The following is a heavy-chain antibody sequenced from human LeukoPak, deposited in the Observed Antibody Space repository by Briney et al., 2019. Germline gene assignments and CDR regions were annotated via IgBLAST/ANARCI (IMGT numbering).Heavy chain of an antibody. CDR3: ARDAGSGYFDY. CDR1: GFTFSSYW. Sequence: PGGSLRLSCAASGFTFSSYWMTWVRQAPGKGLEWVANIKEDGSEKYYVDSVKGRFTISRDSAKNSLDLQVNGLRDEDTAVYYCARDAGSGYFDYWGQGTLVTVSS. J-gene: IGHJ4*02. V-gene: IGHV3-7*01. CDR2: IKEDGSEK. D-gene: IGHD6-19*01.